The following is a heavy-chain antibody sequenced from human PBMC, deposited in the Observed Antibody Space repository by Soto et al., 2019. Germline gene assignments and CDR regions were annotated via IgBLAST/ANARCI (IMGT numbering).Heavy chain of an antibody. Sequence: GASVKVSCKASGYTFTSYYMHWVRQAPGQGLEWMGIINPSGGSTSYAQKFQGRVTMTRDTSTSTVYMELSSLRSEDTAVYYCARDESCGDYVCDYFDYWGQGTLVTVSS. CDR2: INPSGGST. J-gene: IGHJ4*02. CDR1: GYTFTSYY. D-gene: IGHD4-17*01. CDR3: ARDESCGDYVCDYFDY. V-gene: IGHV1-46*03.